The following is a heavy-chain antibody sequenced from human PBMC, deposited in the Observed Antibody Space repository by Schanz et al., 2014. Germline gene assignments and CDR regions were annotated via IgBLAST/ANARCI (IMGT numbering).Heavy chain of an antibody. Sequence: EVQLLESGGGLVQPGGSLRLSCAASGFTFGDYAMTWIRQAPGKGPEYVSYISSGGTTTYHSDSVKGRFTISRDNSKNTLYLQMNSLRAEDTAIYYCAKDAPYPFDLWGRGTLXTVSS. CDR1: GFTFGDYA. CDR2: ISSGGTTT. V-gene: IGHV3-23*01. J-gene: IGHJ2*01. CDR3: AKDAPYPFDL.